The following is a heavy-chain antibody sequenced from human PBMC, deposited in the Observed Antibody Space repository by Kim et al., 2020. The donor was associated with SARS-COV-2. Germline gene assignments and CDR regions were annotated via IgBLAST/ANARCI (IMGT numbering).Heavy chain of an antibody. Sequence: GGSLRLSCAVSGFTFSDYYLSWICQAPGTGLAWDSYISSSGSTIYYADSLQGRLTIFWDNATNSLYLQMLSLRAAATAVFYCARMWGSFYASYFDSWRQG. CDR2: ISSSGSTI. D-gene: IGHD1-26*01. J-gene: IGHJ4*02. V-gene: IGHV3-11*01. CDR1: GFTFSDYY. CDR3: ARMWGSFYASYFDS.